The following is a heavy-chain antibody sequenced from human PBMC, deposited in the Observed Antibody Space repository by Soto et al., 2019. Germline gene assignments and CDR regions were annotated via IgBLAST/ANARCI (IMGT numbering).Heavy chain of an antibody. J-gene: IGHJ5*02. V-gene: IGHV4-39*01. CDR1: GGSISSSSYY. D-gene: IGHD6-13*01. Sequence: PSETLSLTCTVSGGSISSSSYYWGWIRQPPGKGLEWIGSIYYSGSAYYNPSLKSRVTISVDTSKNQFSLKLSSVTAADTAVYYCARQPKVTWSSSRANWFDPWGQGTLVTVSS. CDR2: IYYSGSA. CDR3: ARQPKVTWSSSRANWFDP.